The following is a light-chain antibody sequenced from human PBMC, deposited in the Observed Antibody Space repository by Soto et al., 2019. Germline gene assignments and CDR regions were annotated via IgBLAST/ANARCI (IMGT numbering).Light chain of an antibody. J-gene: IGKJ4*01. CDR3: QQYNNWLT. CDR2: GAS. V-gene: IGKV3-15*01. Sequence: EIVLTQSPGTLSLSPGERATLSCRASQSVSSSYLAWYQQKPGQAPRLLSYGASSRATGIPARFSGSGSGTEFTLTISSLQSEDFAVYYCQQYNNWLTFGGGTKVDIK. CDR1: QSVSSSY.